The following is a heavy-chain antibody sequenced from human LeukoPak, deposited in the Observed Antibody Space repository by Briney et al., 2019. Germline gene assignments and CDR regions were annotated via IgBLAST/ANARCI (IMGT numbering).Heavy chain of an antibody. V-gene: IGHV3-23*01. Sequence: PGGSLRLSCAGSGFTFSSYAMSWVRQAPGKGLEWVSSISGTGVTTYYADSVKGRFTISRDNSKKTLYLQMNSLRAEDTAVYYCARVRWGGLYYFDYWGQGTLVTVSS. CDR2: ISGTGVTT. CDR3: ARVRWGGLYYFDY. CDR1: GFTFSSYA. J-gene: IGHJ4*02. D-gene: IGHD3-16*01.